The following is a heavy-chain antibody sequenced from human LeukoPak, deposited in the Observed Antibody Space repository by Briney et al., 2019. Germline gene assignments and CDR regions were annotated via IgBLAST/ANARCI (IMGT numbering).Heavy chain of an antibody. CDR2: IYSGGTT. CDR3: ATSIDSSGYFDFDY. V-gene: IGHV3-66*01. D-gene: IGHD3-22*01. CDR1: GFTVSSNY. Sequence: GGCLRLSCAASGFTVSSNYMNWVRQAPGKGLEWVSVIYSGGTTYYADSVKGRFTMSRDDSKNTLYLQMNSLRAEDTAVYYCATSIDSSGYFDFDYWGQGTLVTVSS. J-gene: IGHJ4*02.